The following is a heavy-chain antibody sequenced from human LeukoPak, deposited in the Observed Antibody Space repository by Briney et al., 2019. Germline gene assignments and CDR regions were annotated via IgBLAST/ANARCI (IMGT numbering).Heavy chain of an antibody. CDR3: ARRGYSYPRAYDY. D-gene: IGHD5-18*01. J-gene: IGHJ4*02. V-gene: IGHV4-39*07. CDR2: IYYSGST. Sequence: SETLSLTCTVSGGSISSSSYYWGWIRQPPGKGLEWIGSIYYSGSTYYNPSLKSRVTISVDTSKNQFSLKLSSVTAADTAVYYCARRGYSYPRAYDYWGQGTLVTVSS. CDR1: GGSISSSSYY.